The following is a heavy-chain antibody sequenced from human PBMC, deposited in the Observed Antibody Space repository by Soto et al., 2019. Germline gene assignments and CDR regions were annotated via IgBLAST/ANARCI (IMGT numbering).Heavy chain of an antibody. CDR2: IYPADSDT. CDR3: ARLITGTAGNAFDL. CDR1: GYTFTNYW. Sequence: GESLKISCKASGYTFTNYWIGWVRQMPGKGLEWMGIIYPADSDTRYSPPFQGQVTISADKSISTAHLQWSSLKASDTAIYYCARLITGTAGNAFDLWGQGTVVTVSS. D-gene: IGHD1-20*01. V-gene: IGHV5-51*01. J-gene: IGHJ3*01.